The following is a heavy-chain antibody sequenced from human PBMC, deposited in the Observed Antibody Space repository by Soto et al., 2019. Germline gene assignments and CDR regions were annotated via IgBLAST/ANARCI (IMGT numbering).Heavy chain of an antibody. CDR3: ARGVYSSTGFDP. D-gene: IGHD6-13*01. Sequence: QVQLQESGPGLVKPSGTLSLTCAVSGGSITSSNWWSWVRQPPGKGLEWIGEIYHRGTTNYNPSLKSRVTISVDKTKNQFSLKLTSVTAADTAVYYCARGVYSSTGFDPWGQGTLVTVSS. CDR2: IYHRGTT. CDR1: GGSITSSNW. V-gene: IGHV4-4*02. J-gene: IGHJ5*02.